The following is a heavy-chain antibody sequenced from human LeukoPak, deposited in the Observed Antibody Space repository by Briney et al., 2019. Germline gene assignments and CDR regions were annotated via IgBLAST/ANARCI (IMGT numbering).Heavy chain of an antibody. V-gene: IGHV1-46*01. CDR1: GYTFTSYY. D-gene: IGHD5-18*01. CDR2: INPSGGST. J-gene: IGHJ5*02. CDR3: ARDVDPSYDPTAWFDP. Sequence: ASVKVSCKASGYTFTSYYMHWVRQAPGQGLEWMGIINPSGGSTSYAQKFQGSVTMTGDTSTSTVYMELSSLRSEDTAVYYCARDVDPSYDPTAWFDPWGQGTLVTVSS.